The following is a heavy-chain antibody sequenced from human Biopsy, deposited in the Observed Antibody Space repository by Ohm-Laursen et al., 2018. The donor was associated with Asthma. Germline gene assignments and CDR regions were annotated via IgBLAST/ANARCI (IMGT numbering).Heavy chain of an antibody. J-gene: IGHJ4*02. CDR2: ISFDGTNR. V-gene: IGHV3-33*05. CDR1: GFTFSNYG. D-gene: IGHD6-19*01. CDR3: ARGDSSGWSHYYFDY. Sequence: SLRLSCAASGFTFSNYGMHWVRQAPGKGLDWVAVISFDGTNRNYTDSVKGRFTISRDFSKNTLHLQMHSLRVEDTAAYYCARGDSSGWSHYYFDYWGQGTLVTVSS.